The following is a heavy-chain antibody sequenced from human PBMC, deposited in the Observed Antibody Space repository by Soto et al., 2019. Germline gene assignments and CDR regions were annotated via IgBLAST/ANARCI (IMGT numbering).Heavy chain of an antibody. D-gene: IGHD6-6*01. V-gene: IGHV1-3*01. Sequence: QVPLVQSGAEVKKPGASVKVSCKASGYTFTTYAIHWVRQAPGRRLEWMGWINAGNGNTKYSQKFQGRVTITRDTSATTVYMELSSLRSEDTAVSYCARSSSSSVDWFDPWGQGTLVTVSS. J-gene: IGHJ5*02. CDR3: ARSSSSSVDWFDP. CDR2: INAGNGNT. CDR1: GYTFTTYA.